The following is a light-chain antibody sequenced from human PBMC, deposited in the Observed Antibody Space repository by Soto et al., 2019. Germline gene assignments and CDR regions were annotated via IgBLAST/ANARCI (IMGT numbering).Light chain of an antibody. CDR3: QQRSYPIT. CDR1: KSVSYY. J-gene: IGKJ5*01. V-gene: IGKV3-11*01. CDR2: GAS. Sequence: EIVLTQSPGTLSLSPLEIATLSCSSSKSVSYYLAWYQQKPGQAPRLLIYGASNRPTGIPDRFSGSGSGIAFTLTISSLEPEDFAVYYCQQRSYPITFGQGTRLEIK.